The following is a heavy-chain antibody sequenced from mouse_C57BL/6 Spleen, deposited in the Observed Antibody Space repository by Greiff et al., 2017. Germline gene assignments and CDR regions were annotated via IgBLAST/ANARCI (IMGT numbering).Heavy chain of an antibody. V-gene: IGHV1-82*01. J-gene: IGHJ4*01. CDR1: GYAFSSSW. Sequence: QVQLQQSGPELVKPGASVKISCKASGYAFSSSWMNWVKQRPGKGLEWIGRIYPGDGDTNYNGKFKGKATLTADKSSSTAYMQRSSLTSEDSAVYFCARSFYGYEYYAMDYWGQGTSVTVSS. CDR2: IYPGDGDT. CDR3: ARSFYGYEYYAMDY. D-gene: IGHD2-9*01.